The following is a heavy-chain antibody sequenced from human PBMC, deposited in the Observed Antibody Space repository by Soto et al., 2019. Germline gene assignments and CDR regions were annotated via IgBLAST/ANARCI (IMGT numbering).Heavy chain of an antibody. CDR2: IYHSGNT. Sequence: QVQLQESGPGLVKPSQTLSLTCTVSGGSITTGGSYWSWIRQHPGKGLEWIGNIYHSGNTYYNPSLKSRLTISVDTSMNHFSLMVDSVTAADTAVYYCARARFQVLYGKPYFDSWGQGTLVTVSS. CDR1: GGSITTGGSY. J-gene: IGHJ4*02. D-gene: IGHD2-2*02. V-gene: IGHV4-31*03. CDR3: ARARFQVLYGKPYFDS.